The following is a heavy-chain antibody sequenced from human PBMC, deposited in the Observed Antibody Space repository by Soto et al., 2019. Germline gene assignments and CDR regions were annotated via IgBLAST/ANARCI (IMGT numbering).Heavy chain of an antibody. CDR3: ASARWNFDWLQPANRFDP. D-gene: IGHD3-9*01. CDR1: GFTFSSYW. CDR2: INSDGSST. V-gene: IGHV3-74*01. Sequence: EVQLVESGGGLVQPGGSLRLSCAASGFTFSSYWMHWVRQAPGKGLVWVSRINSDGSSTSYADSVKGRFTISRYNAKNTLYLQMNILRAEDTAVYYCASARWNFDWLQPANRFDPWGQGTLVTVSS. J-gene: IGHJ5*02.